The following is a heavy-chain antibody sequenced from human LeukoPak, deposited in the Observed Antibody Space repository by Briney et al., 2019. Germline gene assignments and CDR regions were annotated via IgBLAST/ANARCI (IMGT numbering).Heavy chain of an antibody. V-gene: IGHV3-11*01. CDR1: AFTFIDYY. Sequence: KPGGSLRLSCAPSAFTFIDYYMSWIRQPPGKGLEWVSYISSSGSTIYYADSVKGRFTISRDNAKNSLYLQMNSLRAEDTAVYYCARAYYYDSSGYYTPDYWGQGTLVTVSS. CDR3: ARAYYYDSSGYYTPDY. D-gene: IGHD3-22*01. J-gene: IGHJ4*02. CDR2: ISSSGSTI.